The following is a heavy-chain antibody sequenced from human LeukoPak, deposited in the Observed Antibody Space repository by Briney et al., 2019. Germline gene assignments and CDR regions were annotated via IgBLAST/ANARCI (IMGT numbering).Heavy chain of an antibody. D-gene: IGHD3-10*01. CDR2: ISAYNGNT. Sequence: ASVKVSYKASGGTFSRYAFSWVRQAPGQGLEWLGWISAYNGNTNYAQKLQGRVTMTTDTSTSTAYMELRSLRSDDTAVYYCARTYYGSGSSLIAFDIWGQGTMVTVSS. CDR3: ARTYYGSGSSLIAFDI. V-gene: IGHV1-18*01. J-gene: IGHJ3*02. CDR1: GGTFSRYA.